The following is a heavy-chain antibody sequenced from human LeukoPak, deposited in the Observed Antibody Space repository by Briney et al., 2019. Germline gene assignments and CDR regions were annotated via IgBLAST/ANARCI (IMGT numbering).Heavy chain of an antibody. Sequence: PGGSLSLSCAASGFAISDYSMNWVRQVPGKGLEWVSYISSSSNKVYYADSVKGRFTISRDNAKNSLFLQMNSLRADDTAVYYCARNFYCGGDCAISYFDYWGQGTLVTVSS. J-gene: IGHJ4*02. CDR2: ISSSSNKV. CDR1: GFAISDYS. V-gene: IGHV3-48*01. D-gene: IGHD2-21*02. CDR3: ARNFYCGGDCAISYFDY.